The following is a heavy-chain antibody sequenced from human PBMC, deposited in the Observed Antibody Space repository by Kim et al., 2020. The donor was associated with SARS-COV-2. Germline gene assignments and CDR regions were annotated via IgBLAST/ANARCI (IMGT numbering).Heavy chain of an antibody. J-gene: IGHJ3*01. CDR2: IKQAGAEK. CDR1: GFTISNYW. CDR3: LTAVGGDAYDV. V-gene: IGHV3-7*01. Sequence: GGSLRLSCAASGFTISNYWMKWVRQAPGKGLEWVAIIKQAGAEKYYLDSVKGRFTISRDNAKSSLHLQMDSPRAEDTAMYYCLTAVGGDAYDVWGQGTMVTVSS. D-gene: IGHD3-10*01.